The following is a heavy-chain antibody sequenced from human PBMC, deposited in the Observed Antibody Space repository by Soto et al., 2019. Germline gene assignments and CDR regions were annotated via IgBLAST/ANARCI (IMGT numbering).Heavy chain of an antibody. D-gene: IGHD3-3*02. J-gene: IGHJ3*02. V-gene: IGHV4-59*12. CDR1: GGSMNYYY. Sequence: SETLSLTCTVSGGSMNYYYWSWIRQPPGKGLEWIGYIYHSGTADYNPSLKSRVTLSVDTSKSQFSLRLTSVTAADTAVYYCARAPLSIALPKDDFDIWGQGTMVTVSS. CDR2: IYHSGTA. CDR3: ARAPLSIALPKDDFDI.